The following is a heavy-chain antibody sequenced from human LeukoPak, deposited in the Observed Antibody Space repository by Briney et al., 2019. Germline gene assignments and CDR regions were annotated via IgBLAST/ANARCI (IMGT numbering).Heavy chain of an antibody. CDR3: ARGRFPPLAAMVRGVILGY. J-gene: IGHJ4*02. Sequence: PSETLSLTCTVSGGSISSYYWSWIRQPPGRGLEWIGEINHSGSTNYNPSLKSRVTISVDTSKNQFSLKLSSVTAADTAVYYCARGRFPPLAAMVRGVILGYWGQGTLVTVSS. V-gene: IGHV4-34*01. CDR1: GGSISSYY. CDR2: INHSGST. D-gene: IGHD3-10*01.